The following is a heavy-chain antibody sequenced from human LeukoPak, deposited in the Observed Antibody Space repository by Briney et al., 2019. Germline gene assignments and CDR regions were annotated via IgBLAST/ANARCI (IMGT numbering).Heavy chain of an antibody. J-gene: IGHJ4*02. Sequence: PGGSLRLSCAASGFTFSSYSMNWVRQAPGKGLEWVSSISSSSSYIYYADSVKGRFPISRDNAKNSLYLQMNSLRAEDTAVYYCAREGIAAAGTGGDYWGQGTLVTVSS. CDR1: GFTFSSYS. D-gene: IGHD6-13*01. CDR3: AREGIAAAGTGGDY. V-gene: IGHV3-21*01. CDR2: ISSSSSYI.